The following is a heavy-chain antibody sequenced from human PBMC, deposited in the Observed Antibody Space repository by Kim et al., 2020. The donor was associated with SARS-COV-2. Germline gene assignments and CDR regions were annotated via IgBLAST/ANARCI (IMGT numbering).Heavy chain of an antibody. CDR3: AKGQNYYGSGSYYNVPDY. J-gene: IGHJ4*02. V-gene: IGHV3-30*02. Sequence: KGRFTNSRDNSKNTLYLQMNSLRAEDTAVYYCAKGQNYYGSGSYYNVPDYWGQGTLVTVSS. D-gene: IGHD3-10*01.